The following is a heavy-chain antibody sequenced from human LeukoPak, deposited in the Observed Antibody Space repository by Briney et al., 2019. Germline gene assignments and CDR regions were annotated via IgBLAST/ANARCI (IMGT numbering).Heavy chain of an antibody. CDR1: GFIFSNYG. V-gene: IGHV3-30*02. D-gene: IGHD3-10*01. CDR2: IWYDGSKT. CDR3: AKDTRYRGSGTYATAAFDI. Sequence: GGSLRLSCAASGFIFSNYGMHWVRQAPGKGPEWVAIIWYDGSKTYYADSVKGRFTISRDNSKNTLYVQMNTLRIEDAAVYYCAKDTRYRGSGTYATAAFDIWGQGTMVTVSS. J-gene: IGHJ3*02.